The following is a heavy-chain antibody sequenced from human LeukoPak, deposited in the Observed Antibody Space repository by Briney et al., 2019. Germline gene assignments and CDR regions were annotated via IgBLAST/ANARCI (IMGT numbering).Heavy chain of an antibody. D-gene: IGHD3-9*01. J-gene: IGHJ4*02. CDR3: ANRSGRRENYYDILTGSGFDY. V-gene: IGHV3-23*01. CDR1: GFTFSSYA. CDR2: ISGSGGST. Sequence: GGSLRLSCAASGFTFSSYAMSWVRQAPGKGLEWVSAISGSGGSTYYADSVKGRFTISRDNSKNTLYLQMNSLRAEDTAVYCCANRSGRRENYYDILTGSGFDYWGQGTLVTVSS.